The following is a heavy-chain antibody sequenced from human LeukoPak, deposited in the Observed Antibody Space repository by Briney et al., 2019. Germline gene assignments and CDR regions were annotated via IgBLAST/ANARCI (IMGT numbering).Heavy chain of an antibody. CDR3: ARSLLVWFGEMYYMDV. D-gene: IGHD3-10*01. CDR2: INPSGGST. Sequence: ASVKVSCKASGYTFTGYYMHWVRQAPGQGLEWMGIINPSGGSTSYAQKFQGRVTMTGDMSTSTVYMELSSLRSEDTAVYYCARSLLVWFGEMYYMDVWGKGTMVTVSS. V-gene: IGHV1-46*01. J-gene: IGHJ6*03. CDR1: GYTFTGYY.